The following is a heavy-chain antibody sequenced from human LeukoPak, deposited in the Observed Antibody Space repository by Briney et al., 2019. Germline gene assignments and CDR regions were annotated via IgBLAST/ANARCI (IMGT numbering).Heavy chain of an antibody. V-gene: IGHV3-30*18. CDR1: GFTFSSYG. Sequence: GGSLRLSCAAYGFTFSSYGMHWVRQAPGKGLEWVAVISYDGSNKYYADSVKGRFTISRDNSKNTLYLQMNSPRAEDTAVYYCAKDRGPYSSSSFPGGFDPWGQGTLVTVSS. J-gene: IGHJ5*02. D-gene: IGHD6-6*01. CDR3: AKDRGPYSSSSFPGGFDP. CDR2: ISYDGSNK.